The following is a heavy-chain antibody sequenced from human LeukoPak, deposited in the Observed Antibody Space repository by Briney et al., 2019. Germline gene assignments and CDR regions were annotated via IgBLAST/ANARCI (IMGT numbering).Heavy chain of an antibody. V-gene: IGHV3-23*01. CDR3: AKGYYDYVWGSYYFDY. Sequence: GGSLRLSCAASEFTFSSYAMSWVRQAPGKGLEWVSAISGSGGSTYYADSVKGRFTISRDNSRDTLYLQMNGLRAEDTAVYYCAKGYYDYVWGSYYFDYWGQGTLVTVSP. CDR2: ISGSGGST. CDR1: EFTFSSYA. D-gene: IGHD3-16*01. J-gene: IGHJ4*02.